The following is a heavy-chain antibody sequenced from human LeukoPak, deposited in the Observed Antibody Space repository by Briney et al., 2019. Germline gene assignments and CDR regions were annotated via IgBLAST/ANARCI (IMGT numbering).Heavy chain of an antibody. CDR1: GFTFRTSG. CDR3: AKGYCGGDCPFDY. CDR2: ISYDGSNK. D-gene: IGHD2-21*01. V-gene: IGHV3-30*18. J-gene: IGHJ4*02. Sequence: PGGSLRLSCAASGFTFRTSGMHWVRQAPGKGLEWVAGISYDGSNKYYADSVKGRFTISRDNSKNTQYLQMNSLRTEDTAVYYCAKGYCGGDCPFDYWGQGTLVTVSS.